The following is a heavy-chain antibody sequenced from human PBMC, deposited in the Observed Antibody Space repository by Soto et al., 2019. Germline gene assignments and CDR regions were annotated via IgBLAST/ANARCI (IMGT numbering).Heavy chain of an antibody. CDR1: GDTLSSYA. J-gene: IGHJ5*01. CDR2: IIPIFGKA. Sequence: VKVSCKASGDTLSSYAISWVRQAPGQGREWMGWIIPIFGKANYAQKFQGRVTITTDESTSTAYMELSSLRSEDTAVYYCAIYILPLHRPLSFYQLDSLRQGTTLAVSS. D-gene: IGHD4-4*01. CDR3: AIYILPLHRPLSFYQLDS. V-gene: IGHV1-69*13.